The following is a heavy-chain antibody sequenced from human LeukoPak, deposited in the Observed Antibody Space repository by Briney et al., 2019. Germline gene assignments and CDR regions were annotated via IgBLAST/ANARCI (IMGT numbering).Heavy chain of an antibody. J-gene: IGHJ2*01. V-gene: IGHV4-30-2*01. D-gene: IGHD4-11*01. CDR1: GGSISSGGYS. Sequence: SETLSLTCAVSGGSISSGGYSWSWIRQPPGKGLEWLGYIYHSGSTYYNPSLKSRVTISVDRSKNQFSLKLSSVTAADTAVYYCARATGSYWYFDLWGRGTLVTVSS. CDR3: ARATGSYWYFDL. CDR2: IYHSGST.